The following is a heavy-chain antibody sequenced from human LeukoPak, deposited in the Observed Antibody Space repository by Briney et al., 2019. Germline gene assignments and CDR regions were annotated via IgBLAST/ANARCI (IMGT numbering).Heavy chain of an antibody. J-gene: IGHJ4*02. Sequence: GGSLRLSCAASGFTFSSYGMHWVRQAPGKGLEWVAVISYDGSNKYYADSVMGRFTISRDNSKNTLYLQMNSLRAEDTAVYYCAKPYSYGYRLPDYWGQGTLVTVSS. V-gene: IGHV3-30*18. D-gene: IGHD5-18*01. CDR1: GFTFSSYG. CDR3: AKPYSYGYRLPDY. CDR2: ISYDGSNK.